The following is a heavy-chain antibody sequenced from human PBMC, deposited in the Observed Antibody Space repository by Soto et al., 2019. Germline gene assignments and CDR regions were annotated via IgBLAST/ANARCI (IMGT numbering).Heavy chain of an antibody. D-gene: IGHD5-12*01. CDR3: ARRRGFPYYYGMDV. CDR1: GGSISSGGYS. J-gene: IGHJ6*02. CDR2: IYHSGST. V-gene: IGHV4-30-2*01. Sequence: QMQLQESGSGLVKPSQTLSLTCAVSGGSISSGGYSWSWIRQPPGKGLEWIGYIYHSGSTYYNPSLMSRVTRSVDRSKNQFSLKLSSVTAADTAVYYCARRRGFPYYYGMDVWGQGTTVTVSS.